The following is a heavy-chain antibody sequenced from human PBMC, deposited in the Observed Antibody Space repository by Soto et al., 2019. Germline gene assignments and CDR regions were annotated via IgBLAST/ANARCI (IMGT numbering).Heavy chain of an antibody. CDR2: IYTGGTT. Sequence: GGSLRLSCAASGFTVSTNYMSWVRQAPGKGLEWVSIIYTGGTTYYPDSVKGRFTISRDNSKNTLYLQMNSLRAEDTALYYCAREVPVARGFFDYWGQGTLVTVSS. CDR3: AREVPVARGFFDY. V-gene: IGHV3-66*01. J-gene: IGHJ4*02. D-gene: IGHD2-2*01. CDR1: GFTVSTNY.